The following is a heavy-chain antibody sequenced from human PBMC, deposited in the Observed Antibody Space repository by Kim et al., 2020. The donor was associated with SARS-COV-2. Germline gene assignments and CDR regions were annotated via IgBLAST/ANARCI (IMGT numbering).Heavy chain of an antibody. Sequence: SPKFQGRVTNTRDTSASTAYVELSSLRSEDTAVYYCARVLIAVAGPFDYWGQGTLVTVSS. D-gene: IGHD6-19*01. CDR3: ARVLIAVAGPFDY. J-gene: IGHJ4*02. V-gene: IGHV1-3*01.